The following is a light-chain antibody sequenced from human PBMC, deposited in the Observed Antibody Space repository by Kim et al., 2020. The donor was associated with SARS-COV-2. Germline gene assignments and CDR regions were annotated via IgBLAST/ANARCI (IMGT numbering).Light chain of an antibody. CDR1: QDVSSY. CDR3: QQYYSFPYT. V-gene: IGKV1D-8*01. J-gene: IGKJ2*01. Sequence: SAYTRDRVTISCRMCQDVSSYLAWYQQKPGKGPGGGIYAASSLQSGVPSRFSGSGSGTDFTLTISGLQSEDFATYYCQQYYSFPYTFGQGTKLEI. CDR2: AAS.